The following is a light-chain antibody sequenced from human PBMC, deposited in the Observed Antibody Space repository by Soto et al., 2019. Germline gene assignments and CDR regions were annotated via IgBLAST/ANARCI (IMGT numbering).Light chain of an antibody. V-gene: IGLV3-25*03. CDR3: QSADSSGTSYVV. CDR1: ALPKQY. J-gene: IGLJ2*01. Sequence: ELTQPPSVSVSPGQTARITCSGDALPKQYAYWYQQKPGQAPVLVIYKDSERPSGIPERFSGSSSGTTVTLTISGVQAEDEADYYCQSADSSGTSYVVFGGGTKLTVL. CDR2: KDS.